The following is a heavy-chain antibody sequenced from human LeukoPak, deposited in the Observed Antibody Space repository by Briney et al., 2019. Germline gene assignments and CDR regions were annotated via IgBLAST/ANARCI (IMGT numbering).Heavy chain of an antibody. Sequence: KSSETLSLTCAVYGGSFSGYYWSWIRQPPGKGLEWIGEINHSGSTNYNPSLKSRVTISVDTSKNQFSLKLSSVTAADTAVYYCTRDMEYPGAGFDYWGQGIPVTVSS. CDR2: INHSGST. CDR3: TRDMEYPGAGFDY. V-gene: IGHV4-34*01. CDR1: GGSFSGYY. J-gene: IGHJ4*02. D-gene: IGHD3-3*01.